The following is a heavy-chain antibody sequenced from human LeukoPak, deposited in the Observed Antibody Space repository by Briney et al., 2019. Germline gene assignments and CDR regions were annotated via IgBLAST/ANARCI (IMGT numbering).Heavy chain of an antibody. CDR3: AKSVVVTAIVDY. Sequence: SLRLSXXXXGFTXXSXAMSWVRQAPGKGLEWVSAISGSGGSTYYADSVKGRFTISRDNSKNTLYLQMNSLRAEDTAVYYCAKSVVVTAIVDYWGQGTLVTVSS. J-gene: IGHJ4*02. V-gene: IGHV3-23*01. CDR1: GFTXXSXA. CDR2: ISGSGGST. D-gene: IGHD2-21*02.